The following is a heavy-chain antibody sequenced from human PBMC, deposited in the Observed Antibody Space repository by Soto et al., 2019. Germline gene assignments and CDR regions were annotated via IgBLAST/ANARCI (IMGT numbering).Heavy chain of an antibody. CDR1: GGSISSGGYY. CDR3: ARGGWSVDS. J-gene: IGHJ5*01. Sequence: PSETLSLTCTVSGGSISSGGYYWSWIRQHPGKGLEWIGSIYYSGSTYYNPSLKSRVTISVDTSKNQFSLKLTSVTAADTAVYFCARGGWSVDSWGRRILVTVSS. CDR2: IYYSGST. V-gene: IGHV4-39*07. D-gene: IGHD6-19*01.